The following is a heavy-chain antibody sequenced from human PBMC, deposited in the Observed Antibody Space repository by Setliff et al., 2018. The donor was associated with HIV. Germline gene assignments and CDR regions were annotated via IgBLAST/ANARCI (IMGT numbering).Heavy chain of an antibody. CDR3: TSARTFYAESALDY. V-gene: IGHV3-21*01. D-gene: IGHD4-17*01. CDR1: GFTFSSYS. J-gene: IGHJ4*02. Sequence: GGSLRLSCAASGFTFSSYSMNLVRQAPGKGLEWVSSISSSTTSIYYADSVKGRFTISRDNAKNALYLQNNSRRAEDTAVYYCTSARTFYAESALDYWGQGTLSAVSS. CDR2: ISSSTTSI.